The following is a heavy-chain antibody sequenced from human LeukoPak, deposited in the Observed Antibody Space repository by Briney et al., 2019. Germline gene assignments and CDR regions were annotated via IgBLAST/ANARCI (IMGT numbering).Heavy chain of an antibody. CDR3: ATVAKERYLGGGSDY. CDR1: GYTFTDYG. D-gene: IGHD3-10*01. CDR2: ISALNGNA. J-gene: IGHJ4*02. Sequence: ASVKVSCKASGYTFTDYGFTWVRQAPGQGLEWMGWISALNGNANYAHKFRGRVTITADRSTDTAYMELSSLRSEDTAGYYCATVAKERYLGGGSDYWGQGTLVTVSS. V-gene: IGHV1-18*01.